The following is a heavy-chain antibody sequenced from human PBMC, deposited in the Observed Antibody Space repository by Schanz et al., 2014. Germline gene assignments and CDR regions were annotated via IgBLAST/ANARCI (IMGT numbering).Heavy chain of an antibody. J-gene: IGHJ4*02. V-gene: IGHV3-66*02. D-gene: IGHD5-12*01. CDR2: IYSRGGT. CDR3: ARDDGGGYNQIDY. Sequence: EVQLEVSGGGLVQPWGSLRLSCEASGFNVGNNYMSWVRQPPGKGLECISIIYSRGGTFHADSVKGRFTISRDNSENTLFLEMNSLRLEDTAVYYCARDDGGGYNQIDYWGQGALVTVSS. CDR1: GFNVGNNY.